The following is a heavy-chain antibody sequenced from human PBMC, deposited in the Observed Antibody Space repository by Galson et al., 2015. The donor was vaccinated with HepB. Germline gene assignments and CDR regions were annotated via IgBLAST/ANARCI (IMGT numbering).Heavy chain of an antibody. CDR1: GFTFSSYS. D-gene: IGHD2-2*01. J-gene: IGHJ6*02. CDR2: ISSSSSYI. CDR3: ARDRWYGYCSSTSCYGYYYYYGMDV. Sequence: SLRLSCAASGFTFSSYSMNWVRQAPGKGLEWVSSISSSSSYIYYADSVKGRFTISRDNAKNSLYPQMNSLRAEDTAVYYCARDRWYGYCSSTSCYGYYYYYGMDVWGQGTTVTVSS. V-gene: IGHV3-21*01.